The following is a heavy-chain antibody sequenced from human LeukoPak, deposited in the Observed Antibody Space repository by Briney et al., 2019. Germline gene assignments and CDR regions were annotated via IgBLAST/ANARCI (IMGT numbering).Heavy chain of an antibody. D-gene: IGHD4-17*01. Sequence: ASVKVSCKASGYTFTSYGISWVRQAPGQGLEWMGWISAYNGNTNYAQKLQGRVTMTTDTSPSTAYMELRSLRSADTAVYFCATQVTVSPRGWFDPWGQGTLVTVSS. CDR2: ISAYNGNT. CDR1: GYTFTSYG. J-gene: IGHJ5*02. V-gene: IGHV1-18*01. CDR3: ATQVTVSPRGWFDP.